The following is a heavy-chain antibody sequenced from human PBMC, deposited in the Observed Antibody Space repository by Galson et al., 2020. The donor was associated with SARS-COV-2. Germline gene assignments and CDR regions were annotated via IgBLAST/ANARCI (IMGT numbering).Heavy chain of an antibody. CDR1: GFTFSSYA. J-gene: IGHJ4*02. V-gene: IGHV3-23*01. D-gene: IGHD2-15*01. Sequence: GESLKISCAASGFTFSSYAMSWVRQAPGKGLEWVSAISGSGGSTYYADSVKGRFTISRDNSKNTLYLQMNSLRAEDTAVYYCAKGAHVYCSGGSCYSDYWGQGTLVTVSS. CDR3: AKGAHVYCSGGSCYSDY. CDR2: ISGSGGST.